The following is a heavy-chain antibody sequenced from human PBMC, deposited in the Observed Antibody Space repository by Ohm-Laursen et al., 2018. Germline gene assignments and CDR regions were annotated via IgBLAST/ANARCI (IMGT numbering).Heavy chain of an antibody. Sequence: SLRLSCAASGFTFTDYYMSWIRQSPEKGLEWVSAISGSGGSTYYADSVKGRFTISRDNSKNTLYLQMNSLRAEDTAVYYCAKDGIAAAGNHDAFDIWGQGTMVTVSS. CDR3: AKDGIAAAGNHDAFDI. CDR1: GFTFTDYY. D-gene: IGHD6-13*01. J-gene: IGHJ3*02. CDR2: ISGSGGST. V-gene: IGHV3-23*01.